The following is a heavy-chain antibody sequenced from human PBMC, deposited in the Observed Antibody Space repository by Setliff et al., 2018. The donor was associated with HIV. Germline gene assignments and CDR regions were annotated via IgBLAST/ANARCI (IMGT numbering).Heavy chain of an antibody. D-gene: IGHD3-3*02. CDR2: ISSSSSYI. J-gene: IGHJ3*02. V-gene: IGHV3-21*01. CDR1: GFTFSSFS. CDR3: ARDYIYGTRDAFDI. Sequence: PGGSLRLSCSASGFTFSSFSINWVRQAPGKGLEWVSSISSSSSYIYYADSVKGRFTISRDESKNTLYLQMNSLRAEDTAVYFCARDYIYGTRDAFDIWGQGTMVTVSS.